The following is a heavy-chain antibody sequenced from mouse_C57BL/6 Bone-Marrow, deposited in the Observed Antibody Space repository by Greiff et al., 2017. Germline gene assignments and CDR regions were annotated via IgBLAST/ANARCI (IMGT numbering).Heavy chain of an antibody. CDR3: ARFLRLTWFAY. CDR1: GYTFTSYW. V-gene: IGHV1-50*01. D-gene: IGHD3-2*02. Sequence: VQLQQSGTELVKPGASVKLSCKASGYTFTSYWMQWVKQRPGQGLAWIGEIDPSDSYTNYNQKFKGKATLTVDTSSSTAYMQLSSLTSEDSAVYYCARFLRLTWFAYWGQGTLVTVSA. J-gene: IGHJ3*01. CDR2: IDPSDSYT.